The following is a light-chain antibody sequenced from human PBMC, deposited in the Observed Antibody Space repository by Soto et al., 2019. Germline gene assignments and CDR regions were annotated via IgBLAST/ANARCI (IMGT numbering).Light chain of an antibody. J-gene: IGKJ1*01. V-gene: IGKV3-20*01. Sequence: EIVLTQSPGTLSLSPGERATLSCRAIQSVSSSYLAWYQQKPGQAPRLLIYGASSRATGIPDRFSGSGSGTDFTLTISRQEPEDFAVYYCQQYGSSPWTFGQGTKVEIK. CDR2: GAS. CDR3: QQYGSSPWT. CDR1: QSVSSSY.